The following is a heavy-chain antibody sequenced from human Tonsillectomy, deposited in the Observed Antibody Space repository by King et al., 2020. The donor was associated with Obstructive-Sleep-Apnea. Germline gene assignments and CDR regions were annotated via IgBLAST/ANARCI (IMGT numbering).Heavy chain of an antibody. J-gene: IGHJ2*01. CDR1: GFTFSSYN. D-gene: IGHD5-24*01. CDR2: IDSRSNYI. Sequence: VQLVESGGGLVRPGASLRLSCAASGFTFSSYNLNWVRRAPGRGLAWVSSIDSRSNYIYYGDSVRGRFTISRDTAKNSVYLQMNSLRAEDTAVYYWARRQDGYNSDGFVDGWGRGTRVTVAS. CDR3: ARRQDGYNSDGFVDG. V-gene: IGHV3-21*01.